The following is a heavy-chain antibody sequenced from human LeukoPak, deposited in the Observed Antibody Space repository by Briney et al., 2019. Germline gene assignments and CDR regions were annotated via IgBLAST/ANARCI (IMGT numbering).Heavy chain of an antibody. V-gene: IGHV3-30*02. CDR2: IRYDGSNK. CDR3: AKNLFDWLRNYYYYYMDV. Sequence: GGSLRLSCAASGFTFSSYGMHWVRQAPGKGLEWVAFIRYDGSNKYYADSMKGRFTISRDNSKNTLYLQMNSLRAEDTAVYYCAKNLFDWLRNYYYYYMDVWGKGTTVTISS. D-gene: IGHD3-9*01. J-gene: IGHJ6*03. CDR1: GFTFSSYG.